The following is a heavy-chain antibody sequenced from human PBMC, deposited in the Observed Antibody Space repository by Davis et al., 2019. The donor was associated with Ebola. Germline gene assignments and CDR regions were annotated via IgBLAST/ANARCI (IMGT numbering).Heavy chain of an antibody. CDR1: GLTSRSYG. Sequence: GGSLRLSCAASGLTSRSYGMHWVRQAPDKGLEWVAVIWYDGSRKYYGDSVKGRFTISRDNSNNLLYLQMNSLRAEDTAVYYCARLEWPHYFDYWGQGTLVTVSS. V-gene: IGHV3-33*01. J-gene: IGHJ4*02. D-gene: IGHD3-3*01. CDR2: IWYDGSRK. CDR3: ARLEWPHYFDY.